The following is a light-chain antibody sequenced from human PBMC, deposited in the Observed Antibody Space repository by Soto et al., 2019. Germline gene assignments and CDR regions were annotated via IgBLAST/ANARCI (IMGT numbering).Light chain of an antibody. Sequence: QSAVTQPRSVSGSPGQSVTISCTGTSSDVGDYNYVSWYQQHPCKAPKLMIYDVSQRPSGVPDRFSGSKSGNTASLTISGLQAEDEADYYCCSYAGTYTHYVFGSGTKVTVL. CDR1: SSDVGDYNY. CDR3: CSYAGTYTHYV. CDR2: DVS. J-gene: IGLJ1*01. V-gene: IGLV2-11*01.